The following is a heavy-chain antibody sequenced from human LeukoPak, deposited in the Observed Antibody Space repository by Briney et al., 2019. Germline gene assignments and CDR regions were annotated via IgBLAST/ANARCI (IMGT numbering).Heavy chain of an antibody. J-gene: IGHJ4*02. CDR2: IYHSGNT. D-gene: IGHD6-19*01. CDR1: GASMSSNY. Sequence: PSESLSLTCNVSGASMSSNYWSWIRQPPGKGLEWIGYIYHSGNTNYSPSLESRVTMSVDESKNQFSLRVHFVSAADTAVYYCASTRRAAVAGRFDSWGQGTLVTVSS. V-gene: IGHV4-4*09. CDR3: ASTRRAAVAGRFDS.